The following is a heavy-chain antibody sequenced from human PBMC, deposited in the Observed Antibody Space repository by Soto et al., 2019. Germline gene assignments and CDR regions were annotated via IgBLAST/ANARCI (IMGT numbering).Heavy chain of an antibody. D-gene: IGHD2-21*02. CDR3: ARGNYCGGDCYSRDNWFDP. Sequence: ASVKVSCKASGYTFTSYAMHWVRQAPGQRLEWMGWINAGNGNTKYSQKFQGRVTITRDKSTSTAYMELSSLRSEDTAGYYCARGNYCGGDCYSRDNWFDPWGQGTLVTVSS. CDR1: GYTFTSYA. J-gene: IGHJ5*02. CDR2: INAGNGNT. V-gene: IGHV1-3*01.